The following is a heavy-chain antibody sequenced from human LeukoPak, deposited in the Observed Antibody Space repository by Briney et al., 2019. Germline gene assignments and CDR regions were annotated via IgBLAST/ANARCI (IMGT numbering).Heavy chain of an antibody. CDR3: ARDLNWGQVDY. J-gene: IGHJ4*02. D-gene: IGHD7-27*01. V-gene: IGHV3-74*01. CDR2: INGDGSAT. CDR1: GFTFSGHW. Sequence: GGSLRLSCAASGFTFSGHWMYWLRQAPGKGLAWVSRINGDGSATNYAGSMKGRFTISRDNARNIVYLQMNSLREDDTAVYYCARDLNWGQVDYWGQGPLVTVSS.